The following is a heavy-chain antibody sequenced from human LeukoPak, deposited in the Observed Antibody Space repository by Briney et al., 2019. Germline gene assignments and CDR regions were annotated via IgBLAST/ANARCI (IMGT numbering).Heavy chain of an antibody. Sequence: GGSLRLSCAASGFTLSSYAMSWVRQAPGKGLEWVGRIKNKSDGGKTDYAAPVKGRFTISRDDSKNTLYLQMNSLKTEDTAVYYCAAERYSSTWYFDYWGQGILVAVSS. J-gene: IGHJ4*02. V-gene: IGHV3-15*01. CDR2: IKNKSDGGKT. D-gene: IGHD6-13*01. CDR1: GFTLSSYA. CDR3: AAERYSSTWYFDY.